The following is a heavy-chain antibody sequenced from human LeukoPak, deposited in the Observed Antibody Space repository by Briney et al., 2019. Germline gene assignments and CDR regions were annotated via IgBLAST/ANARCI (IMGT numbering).Heavy chain of an antibody. CDR3: ARNPGVTAGRGYYYYMDV. Sequence: GGSLRLSCAASGFTFSNSWMTWVRQAPGKGLQWVANINQDGSEKYFVDSVKGRFTISRDNAKNSLYLHMNSLRAEDTAVYYCARNPGVTAGRGYYYYMDVWGKGTTVTVSS. D-gene: IGHD2-2*01. J-gene: IGHJ6*03. CDR1: GFTFSNSW. CDR2: INQDGSEK. V-gene: IGHV3-7*01.